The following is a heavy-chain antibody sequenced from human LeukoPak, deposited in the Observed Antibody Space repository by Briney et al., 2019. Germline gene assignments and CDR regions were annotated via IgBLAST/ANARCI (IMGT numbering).Heavy chain of an antibody. CDR2: IYYSGST. Sequence: SSETLSLTCTVSGGSISSSSYYWGWIRQPPGKGLEWIGSIYYSGSTYYNPSLKSRVTISVDTSKNQFSLKLSSVTAADTAVYYCARDRSQGVGDYWGQGTLVTVSS. CDR1: GGSISSSSYY. J-gene: IGHJ4*02. CDR3: ARDRSQGVGDY. V-gene: IGHV4-39*07. D-gene: IGHD3-16*01.